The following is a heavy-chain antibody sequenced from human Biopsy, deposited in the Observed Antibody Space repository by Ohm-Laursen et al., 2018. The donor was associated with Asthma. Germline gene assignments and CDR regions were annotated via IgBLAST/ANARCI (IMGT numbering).Heavy chain of an antibody. V-gene: IGHV3-30*18. Sequence: SLRLSCAASGFTFSNYGMHWVRQAPGKGLDWVAVISFDGTNRNYTDSVKGRFTISRDNSRNTLHLQMNSLRAEDTAVYYCAKDVFPGWELRRGPDYWGQGTLVTVSS. J-gene: IGHJ4*02. D-gene: IGHD1-26*01. CDR2: ISFDGTNR. CDR3: AKDVFPGWELRRGPDY. CDR1: GFTFSNYG.